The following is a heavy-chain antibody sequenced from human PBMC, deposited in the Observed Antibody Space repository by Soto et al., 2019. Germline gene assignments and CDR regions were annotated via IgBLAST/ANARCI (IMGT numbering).Heavy chain of an antibody. D-gene: IGHD2-2*01. Sequence: GESLKISCKGSGYSFTSYWIGWVRQMPGKGLEWMGIIYPCDSDTRYSPSFQGQVTISADKSISTAYLQWSSLKASDTAMYYCARAREYCSSTSCYQYYYYGMDVWGQGTTVTVSS. CDR3: ARAREYCSSTSCYQYYYYGMDV. CDR2: IYPCDSDT. CDR1: GYSFTSYW. V-gene: IGHV5-51*01. J-gene: IGHJ6*02.